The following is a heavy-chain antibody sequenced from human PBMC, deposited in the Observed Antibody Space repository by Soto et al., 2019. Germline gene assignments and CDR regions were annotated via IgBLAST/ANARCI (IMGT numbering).Heavy chain of an antibody. CDR1: GFTFSSYA. CDR2: ISSSGGST. V-gene: IGHV3-23*01. Sequence: EVQLLESGGGLVQPGGSLRLSCAASGFTFSSYAMSWVRQAPGKGLEWVSTISSSGGSTYYADSVKGRFTISRDNSKNTLYLQVISLRAEDTAVYYCAKDRGEGGYYDFWSGFTPIYDYWGQGTLVTVSS. D-gene: IGHD3-3*01. CDR3: AKDRGEGGYYDFWSGFTPIYDY. J-gene: IGHJ4*02.